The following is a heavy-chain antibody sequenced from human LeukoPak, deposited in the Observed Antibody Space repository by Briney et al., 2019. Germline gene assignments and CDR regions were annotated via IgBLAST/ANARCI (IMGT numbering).Heavy chain of an antibody. Sequence: SETLSLTCAVYGGSFSGFYWRWIRQPPGKGLQWIGEIHHSGSTNYNPSLKSRVTISVDTSKNQFSLNLSSVTAADTAVYYCARGKVPYEYWGQGTLVTVST. CDR3: ARGKVPYEY. J-gene: IGHJ4*02. CDR1: GGSFSGFY. D-gene: IGHD2-2*01. CDR2: IHHSGST. V-gene: IGHV4-34*01.